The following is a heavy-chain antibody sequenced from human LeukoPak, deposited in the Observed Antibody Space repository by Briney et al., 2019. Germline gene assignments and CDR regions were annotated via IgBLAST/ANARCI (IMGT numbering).Heavy chain of an antibody. CDR2: IWYDGSNK. D-gene: IGHD1-1*01. V-gene: IGHV3-33*01. CDR3: KSGGAAPGSFDY. CDR1: GFTFSSYG. Sequence: GGSLRLSCAASGFTFSSYGMHWVRQAPGKGLEWVAVIWYDGSNKYYADSVKGRFTISRDNSKNTLYLQMNSLRAEDTAVYYCKSGGAAPGSFDYWGQGTLVTVSP. J-gene: IGHJ4*02.